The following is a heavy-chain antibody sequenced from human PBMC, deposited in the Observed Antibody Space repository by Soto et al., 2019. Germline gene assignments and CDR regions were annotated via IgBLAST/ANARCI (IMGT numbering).Heavy chain of an antibody. Sequence: SETLSLTCAVYVGSFSGYYWSWIRPPPGKGLEWIGEINHSGSTNYNPSLKSRVTISVDTSKNQCSLQRSAVTAADTAVYYCARGSRGIQLWGNYYGMDVWGQGTTVTVSS. CDR2: INHSGST. D-gene: IGHD5-18*01. CDR3: ARGSRGIQLWGNYYGMDV. V-gene: IGHV4-34*01. J-gene: IGHJ6*01. CDR1: VGSFSGYY.